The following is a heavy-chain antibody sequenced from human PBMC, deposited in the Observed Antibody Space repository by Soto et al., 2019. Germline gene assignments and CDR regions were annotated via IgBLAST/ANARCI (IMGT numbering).Heavy chain of an antibody. CDR2: IHYSGSA. CDR3: ARLGSPVTTGRLHY. Sequence: SETLSLTCAVSGDSISPHYWSWVRQPPGKGLDFIGYIHYSGSAVYNPSLKSRVTISLDTSKNQFSLKLTSVTAADTAVYYCARLGSPVTTGRLHYWGEGTLVTVS. V-gene: IGHV4-59*11. J-gene: IGHJ4*02. D-gene: IGHD4-17*01. CDR1: GDSISPHY.